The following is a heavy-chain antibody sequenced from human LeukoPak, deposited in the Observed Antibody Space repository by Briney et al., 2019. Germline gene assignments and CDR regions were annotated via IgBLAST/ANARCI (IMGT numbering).Heavy chain of an antibody. CDR3: ARGYSAHLVDY. D-gene: IGHD4-11*01. Sequence: SETLSLTCSVSGGSISSYYWSWIRQPPGKGLEWIGYIYYSGSTNYNPSLKSRVTISVDTSKNQFSLKLSSVTAADTAVYYCARGYSAHLVDYWGQGTLVTVSS. CDR1: GGSISSYY. CDR2: IYYSGST. V-gene: IGHV4-59*01. J-gene: IGHJ4*02.